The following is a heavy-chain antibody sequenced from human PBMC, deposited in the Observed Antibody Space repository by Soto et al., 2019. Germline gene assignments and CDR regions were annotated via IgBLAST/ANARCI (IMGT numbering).Heavy chain of an antibody. D-gene: IGHD3-3*01. J-gene: IGHJ5*02. Sequence: PSEALSLTCAVHGGSADGDYWNWIRQPPGKGQEWIGQITHTGGTNYKPPLKSRVTTSVDTSKTQFSLRLSSVTAADTAIYYCATRITVFGLLIPPFDPWGRGRKVTV. CDR1: GGSADGDY. CDR3: ATRITVFGLLIPPFDP. CDR2: ITHTGGT. V-gene: IGHV4-34*01.